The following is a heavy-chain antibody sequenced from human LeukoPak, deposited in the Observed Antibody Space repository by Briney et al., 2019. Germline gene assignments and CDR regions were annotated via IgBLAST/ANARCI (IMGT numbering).Heavy chain of an antibody. D-gene: IGHD3-9*01. CDR1: GGTFSSYA. V-gene: IGHV1-69*13. J-gene: IGHJ5*02. Sequence: EASVKVSCKASGGTFSSYAISWVRQAPGQGLEWMGGIIPIFGTANYAQKFQGRVTITADESTSTVYMELSSLRSEDTAVYYCAREEESTLRYFDWLRGNWFDPWGQGTLVTVSS. CDR3: AREEESTLRYFDWLRGNWFDP. CDR2: IIPIFGTA.